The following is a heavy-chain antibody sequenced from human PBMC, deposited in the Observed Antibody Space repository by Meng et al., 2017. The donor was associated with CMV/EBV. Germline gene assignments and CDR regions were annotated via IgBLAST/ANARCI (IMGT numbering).Heavy chain of an antibody. V-gene: IGHV3-48*03. D-gene: IGHD2-2*01. CDR2: ISSSGSTM. CDR3: ARDPIVVVPAAEAWYYYSMDV. J-gene: IGHJ6*02. Sequence: GGSLRLSCAASGFTFSSYEMNWVRQAPGKGLEWVSYISSSGSTMYYADSMKGRFTISRDNAKNSLYLQMNSLRAEDTAVYYCARDPIVVVPAAEAWYYYSMDVWGQGTTVTVSS. CDR1: GFTFSSYE.